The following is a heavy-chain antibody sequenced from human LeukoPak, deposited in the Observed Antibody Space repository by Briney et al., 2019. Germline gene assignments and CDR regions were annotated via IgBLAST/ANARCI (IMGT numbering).Heavy chain of an antibody. Sequence: ASVKVSCKASGYTFTGYYMHWVRQAPGQGLEWMGWINPNSGGTNYAQKFQGRVTMTRDTSISTAYMELSRLRSDDTAVYYCAREQWLVRGGGSGWFDPWGQGTLVTASS. J-gene: IGHJ5*02. CDR2: INPNSGGT. D-gene: IGHD6-19*01. CDR3: AREQWLVRGGGSGWFDP. V-gene: IGHV1-2*02. CDR1: GYTFTGYY.